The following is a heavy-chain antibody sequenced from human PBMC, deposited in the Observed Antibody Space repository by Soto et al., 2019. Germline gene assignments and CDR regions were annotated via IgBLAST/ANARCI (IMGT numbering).Heavy chain of an antibody. Sequence: QVQLVQSGAEVKKPGASVTVSCKASGYTFSDYYLHWVRQAPGQGPEWMGRINPNSGDTKFAQKFQGRVTMTRDTSVRTAFMELNWLKSDDTAVYYCARESGGATATLDYYYFYMDVWGKGTMVTVSS. CDR1: GYTFSDYY. CDR3: ARESGGATATLDYYYFYMDV. J-gene: IGHJ6*03. V-gene: IGHV1-2*06. CDR2: INPNSGDT. D-gene: IGHD5-12*01.